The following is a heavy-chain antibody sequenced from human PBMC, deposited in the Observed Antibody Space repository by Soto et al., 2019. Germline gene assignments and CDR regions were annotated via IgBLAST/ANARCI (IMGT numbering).Heavy chain of an antibody. Sequence: PSETLSLTCTVSGGSISSYYWSWIRQPPGKGLEWIGYIYYSGSTNYNPSLKSRVTISVDTSKNQFSLKLSSVTAPDTAVYYCARHEGSSGLGENYYYYGMDVWGQGTTVTVSS. J-gene: IGHJ6*02. CDR1: GGSISSYY. V-gene: IGHV4-59*08. CDR3: ARHEGSSGLGENYYYYGMDV. D-gene: IGHD6-6*01. CDR2: IYYSGST.